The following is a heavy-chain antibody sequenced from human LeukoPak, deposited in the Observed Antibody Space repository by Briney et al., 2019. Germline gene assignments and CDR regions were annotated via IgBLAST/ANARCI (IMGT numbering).Heavy chain of an antibody. CDR3: ARDANSGWYLNWFDP. Sequence: GRSLRLSCAASGFTFSSYGMHWVRQAPGKRLEWVAVIWYDGSNKYYADSVKGRFTISRDNSKNTLYLQMNSLRAEDTAVYYCARDANSGWYLNWFDPWGQGTLVTVSS. CDR2: IWYDGSNK. CDR1: GFTFSSYG. J-gene: IGHJ5*02. V-gene: IGHV3-33*01. D-gene: IGHD6-19*01.